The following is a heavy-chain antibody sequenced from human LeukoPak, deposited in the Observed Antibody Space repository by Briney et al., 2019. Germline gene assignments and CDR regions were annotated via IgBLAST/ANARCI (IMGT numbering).Heavy chain of an antibody. CDR2: INHSGST. CDR3: ARTRYYDFWSGSSTRFWFDP. CDR1: GESFSGYY. D-gene: IGHD3-3*01. V-gene: IGHV4-34*01. Sequence: SETLSLTCAVYGESFSGYYWSWIRQPPGKGLEWIGEINHSGSTNYNPSLKSRVTISVDTSKNQFSLKLSSVTAADTAVYYCARTRYYDFWSGSSTRFWFDPWGQGTLVTVSS. J-gene: IGHJ5*02.